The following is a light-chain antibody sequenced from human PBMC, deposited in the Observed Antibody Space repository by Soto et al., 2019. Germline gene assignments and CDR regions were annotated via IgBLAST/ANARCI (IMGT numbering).Light chain of an antibody. J-gene: IGLJ1*01. CDR3: QVWDSSTHV. CDR2: RDS. V-gene: IGLV3-9*01. CDR1: NIGSKN. Sequence: SSELTQPLSVSVALGQTARITCGGNNIGSKNVHWYQQKPGQAPVLVIYRDSNRPSGIPERFSGSNSGNTATLTISRAQAGDEADYYCQVWDSSTHVFGTGTKLTVL.